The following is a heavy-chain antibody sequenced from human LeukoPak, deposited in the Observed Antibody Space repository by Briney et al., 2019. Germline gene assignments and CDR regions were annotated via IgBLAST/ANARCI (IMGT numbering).Heavy chain of an antibody. D-gene: IGHD3-22*01. J-gene: IGHJ6*03. CDR2: LYPGVST. Sequence: SETLSLTCTVSGGPIYSYYWSWIRQTAGKGLEWIGRLYPGVSTNYNPSFKSRVTMSVDTSKNQFALKLSAVTAADTAVYYCARLKFYDSTGYSPGHYMDVWGKGTAVTVSS. CDR3: ARLKFYDSTGYSPGHYMDV. V-gene: IGHV4-4*07. CDR1: GGPIYSYY.